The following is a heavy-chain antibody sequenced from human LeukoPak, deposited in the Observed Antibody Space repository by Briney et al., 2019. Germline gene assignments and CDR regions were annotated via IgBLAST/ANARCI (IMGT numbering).Heavy chain of an antibody. Sequence: SETLSLTCTVSGVSITTNYWSWVRQPPGKGLEWIGYIYYSGNTNYNPSLKSRVTMSLDTSKNQVSLKLTSVTAADTAVYYCATGGDRRKVGYWGQRTLVTVSS. CDR2: IYYSGNT. V-gene: IGHV4-59*08. J-gene: IGHJ4*02. CDR1: GVSITTNY. CDR3: ATGGDRRKVGY. D-gene: IGHD2-21*02.